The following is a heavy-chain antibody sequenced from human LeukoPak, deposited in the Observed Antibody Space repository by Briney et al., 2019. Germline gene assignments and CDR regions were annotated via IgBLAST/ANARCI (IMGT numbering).Heavy chain of an antibody. CDR1: GFTFSNYW. D-gene: IGHD4-23*01. CDR2: INSDGINT. CDR3: ARRAGGYSHPYDY. V-gene: IGHV3-74*01. Sequence: GGSLRLSCAASGFTFSNYWMHWVRQAPGKGLVWVSRINSDGINTSYADSVKGRFTISRDNAKNTLNLQMNSLRAEDPAVYYCARRAGGYSHPYDYWGQGILVTVSS. J-gene: IGHJ4*02.